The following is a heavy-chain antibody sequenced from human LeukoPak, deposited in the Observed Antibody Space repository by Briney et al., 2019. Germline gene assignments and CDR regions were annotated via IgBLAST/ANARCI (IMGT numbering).Heavy chain of an antibody. D-gene: IGHD2-21*02. CDR3: AREYCGGDCPNQYYFDY. CDR1: GYTFTGYY. Sequence: ASVKVSCKASGYTFTGYYMHWVRQAPGQGLEWMGWINPNSGGTNYAQKFQGRVTMTRDTSISTAYMELSRLRSDDTAVYYCAREYCGGDCPNQYYFDYWGQGTLVTVSS. CDR2: INPNSGGT. V-gene: IGHV1-2*02. J-gene: IGHJ4*02.